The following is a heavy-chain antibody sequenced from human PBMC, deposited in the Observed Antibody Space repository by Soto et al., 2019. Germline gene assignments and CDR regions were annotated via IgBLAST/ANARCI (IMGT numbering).Heavy chain of an antibody. CDR1: GGSFSGYY. Sequence: SETLSLTCAVYGGSFSGYYWSWIRQPPGKGLEWIGEINHSGSTNYNPSLKSRVTISVDTSKNQFSLKLSSVTAADTAVYYCARGWYYGSGSYFGYWGQGTLVTVSS. V-gene: IGHV4-34*01. D-gene: IGHD3-10*01. J-gene: IGHJ4*02. CDR3: ARGWYYGSGSYFGY. CDR2: INHSGST.